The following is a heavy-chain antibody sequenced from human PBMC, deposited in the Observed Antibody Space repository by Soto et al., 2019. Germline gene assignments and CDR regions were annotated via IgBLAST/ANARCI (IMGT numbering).Heavy chain of an antibody. CDR3: ASLVGSGWYNWDYYYYGMDV. V-gene: IGHV4-39*01. CDR1: GGSISSSSYY. Sequence: KPSETLSLTCAVSGGSISSSSYYWGWIRQPPGKGLEWIGSIYYSGSTYYNPSLKSRVTISVDTSKNQFSLKLSSVTAADTAVYYCASLVGSGWYNWDYYYYGMDVWGQGTTVTVSS. CDR2: IYYSGST. D-gene: IGHD6-19*01. J-gene: IGHJ6*02.